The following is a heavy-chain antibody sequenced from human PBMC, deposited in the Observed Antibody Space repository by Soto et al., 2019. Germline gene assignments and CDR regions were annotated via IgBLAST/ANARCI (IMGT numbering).Heavy chain of an antibody. J-gene: IGHJ4*02. CDR2: INPSGGST. V-gene: IGHV1-46*03. CDR3: ARLPNRYCTNGVCFDY. Sequence: ASVKVSCKASGYTFTSYYMHWVRQAPGQGLEWMGIINPSGGSTSYAQKFQGRVTMTRDTSTSTVYMELSSLRSEDTAVYYCARLPNRYCTNGVCFDYWGQGTLVTVSS. CDR1: GYTFTSYY. D-gene: IGHD2-8*01.